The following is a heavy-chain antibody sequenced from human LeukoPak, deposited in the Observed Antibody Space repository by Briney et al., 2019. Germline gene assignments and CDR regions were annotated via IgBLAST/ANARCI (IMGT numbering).Heavy chain of an antibody. CDR3: ARDPSAPEELLQYYFDY. V-gene: IGHV1-2*02. D-gene: IGHD2-15*01. CDR1: GYTFTGYY. CDR2: INPNSGGT. Sequence: GASVKVSCKASGYTFTGYYMQWVRQAPGQGLEWMGWINPNSGGTNYAQKFQGRVTMTRDTSISTAYMELSRLRSDDTAVYYCARDPSAPEELLQYYFDYWGQGTLVTVSS. J-gene: IGHJ4*02.